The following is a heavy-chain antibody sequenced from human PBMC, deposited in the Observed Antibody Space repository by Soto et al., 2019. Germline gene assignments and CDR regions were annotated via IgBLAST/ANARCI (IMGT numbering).Heavy chain of an antibody. Sequence: EVQLLESGGGLVQPGGSLRLSCAASGFTFSSYAMSWVRQAPGKGLEWVSAIRGSGGSTYYADSVKGRFTISRDNSKNPLHLQMNSLRAEDTAVYYSAKEGGDYRGYYYMDVWGKGTTVTLSS. V-gene: IGHV3-23*01. CDR1: GFTFSSYA. CDR3: AKEGGDYRGYYYMDV. D-gene: IGHD4-17*01. J-gene: IGHJ6*03. CDR2: IRGSGGST.